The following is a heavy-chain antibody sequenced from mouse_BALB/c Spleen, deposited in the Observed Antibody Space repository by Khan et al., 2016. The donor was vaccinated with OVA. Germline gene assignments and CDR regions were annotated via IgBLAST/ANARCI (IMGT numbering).Heavy chain of an antibody. CDR3: VRDGAYYGNGGWFAY. D-gene: IGHD2-10*01. V-gene: IGHV1-4*01. J-gene: IGHJ3*01. Sequence: VQLQESGAELARPGASVNMSCKASGYTFSSYTIHWIKLRPGQGLEWIGYINPSNGYTNYNQKFKDKATLTADKSSTTAYMQLSSLTSDDSAVYKCVRDGAYYGNGGWFAYWGQGTLVTVSA. CDR2: INPSNGYT. CDR1: GYTFSSYT.